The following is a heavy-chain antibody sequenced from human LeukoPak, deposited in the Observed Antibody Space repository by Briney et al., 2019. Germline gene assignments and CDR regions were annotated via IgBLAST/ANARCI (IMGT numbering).Heavy chain of an antibody. V-gene: IGHV1-46*02. D-gene: IGHD2-2*01. CDR1: GYTFNSYF. CDR3: ARERPASCYFDY. Sequence: ASVKVSCKASGYTFNSYFIHWVRQAPGQGLEWMGLINPDGGTTTYARKFQGRVTMTRDTSTTTVNMEVSSLGSEDTAVYYCARERPASCYFDYWGLGTLATVSS. CDR2: INPDGGTT. J-gene: IGHJ4*02.